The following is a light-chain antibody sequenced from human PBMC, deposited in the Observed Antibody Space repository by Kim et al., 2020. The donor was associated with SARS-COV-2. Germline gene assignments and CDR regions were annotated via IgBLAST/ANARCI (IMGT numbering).Light chain of an antibody. J-gene: IGKJ1*01. CDR2: DAS. V-gene: IGKV1-27*01. Sequence: ASVGDRVIITCRASQDIANSLAWYQQKPGKVPQVLIYDASNLQTGVPSRFSGSGSGTEFTLTIGSLQTEDVATYYCQKYNSAPWTFGPGTKVDIK. CDR1: QDIANS. CDR3: QKYNSAPWT.